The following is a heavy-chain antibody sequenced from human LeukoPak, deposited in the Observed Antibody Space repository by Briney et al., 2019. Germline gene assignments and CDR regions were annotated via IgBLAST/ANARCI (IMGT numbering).Heavy chain of an antibody. V-gene: IGHV4-59*12. D-gene: IGHD3-10*01. Sequence: SETLSLTCSVSGDSISTYYSTWIRPSPRKGLEWIGYIYCGGYTNFNASLKSRVTISVKSSNNQFSLEVGSRIAETTAVDYFASAPPRGGWFDPWGQGTLVTVCS. J-gene: IGHJ5*02. CDR3: ASAPPRGGWFDP. CDR2: IYCGGYT. CDR1: GDSISTYY.